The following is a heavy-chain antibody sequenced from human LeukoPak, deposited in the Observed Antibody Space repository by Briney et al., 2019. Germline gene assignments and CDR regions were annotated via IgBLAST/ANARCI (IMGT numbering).Heavy chain of an antibody. CDR1: GFTFSSYV. CDR2: ISYDGSNE. J-gene: IGHJ4*02. Sequence: PGGSLRLSCPASGFTFSSYVMHCVRQAPGRGLGWEAIISYDGSNEYYADSVKGRFNISRDNSKNTLYLQMNSLRAEDTAVYYCAREGDGYNSPIDYWGQGTLVAVSS. CDR3: AREGDGYNSPIDY. V-gene: IGHV3-30*04. D-gene: IGHD5-24*01.